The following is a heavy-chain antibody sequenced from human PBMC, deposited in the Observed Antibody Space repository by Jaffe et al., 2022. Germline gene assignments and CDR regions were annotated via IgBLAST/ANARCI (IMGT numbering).Heavy chain of an antibody. CDR2: IRSKAYGGTT. J-gene: IGHJ3*02. Sequence: EVQLVESGGGLVQPGRSLRLSCTASGFTFGDYAMSWVRQAPGKGLEWVGFIRSKAYGGTTEYAASVKGRFTISRDDSKSIAYLQMNSLKTEDTAVYYCTRGTERGAFDIWGQGTMVTVSS. D-gene: IGHD1-26*01. CDR1: GFTFGDYA. V-gene: IGHV3-49*04. CDR3: TRGTERGAFDI.